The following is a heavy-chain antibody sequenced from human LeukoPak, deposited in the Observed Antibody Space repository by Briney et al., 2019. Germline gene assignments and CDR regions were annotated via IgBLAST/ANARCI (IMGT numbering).Heavy chain of an antibody. CDR2: IYSGGST. CDR1: GFTFSSYA. J-gene: IGHJ4*02. V-gene: IGHV3-53*01. Sequence: PGGSLRLSCAASGFTFSSYAMSWVRQAPGKGLEWVSVIYSGGSTYYADSVKGRFTISRDNSKNTLYLQMNSLRAEDTAVYYCARLPGSYYFDYWGQGTLVTVSS. CDR3: ARLPGSYYFDY. D-gene: IGHD1-26*01.